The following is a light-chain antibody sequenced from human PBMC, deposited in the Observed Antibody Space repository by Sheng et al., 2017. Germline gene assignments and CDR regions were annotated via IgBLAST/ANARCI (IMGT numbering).Light chain of an antibody. CDR3: QQYYSYPWT. J-gene: IGKJ1*01. CDR1: QYISAW. V-gene: IGKV1-5*03. Sequence: DIQMTQSPSTLSASVGDRVTITCRASQYISAWLAWYQQKPGEAPKLLIYRASILESGVPSRFSGSGSGTEFTLTISSLQPDDFATYYCQQYYSYPWTFGQGPRWKSN. CDR2: RAS.